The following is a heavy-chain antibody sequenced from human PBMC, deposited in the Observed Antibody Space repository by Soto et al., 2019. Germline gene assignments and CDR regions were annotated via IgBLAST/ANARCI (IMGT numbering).Heavy chain of an antibody. CDR3: ARRSPGSEGY. D-gene: IGHD2-2*01. Sequence: HGESLKISCKGSGYSFDNFWITWVRQMPGKGLEWLGRIDPSDSHINYSPSFQGHVTISADKSTSTAYLHWSSLKASDTAIYYCARRSPGSEGYWGQGTLVTVSS. CDR2: IDPSDSHI. J-gene: IGHJ4*02. V-gene: IGHV5-10-1*01. CDR1: GYSFDNFW.